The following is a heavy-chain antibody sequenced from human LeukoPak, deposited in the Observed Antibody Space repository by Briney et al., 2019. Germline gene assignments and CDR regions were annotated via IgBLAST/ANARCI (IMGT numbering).Heavy chain of an antibody. Sequence: PEGSLRLSCAASGFTFSNAWMSWVRQAPGKGLEWVGRIREKVNSYTTVYAASVKGRFTISRDDSTNSVFLQMNSLKTEDTAVYYCAKAFCSEKQCTLDSWGQGTLVSVSS. V-gene: IGHV3-72*01. CDR3: AKAFCSEKQCTLDS. D-gene: IGHD3-3*01. CDR2: IREKVNSYTT. CDR1: GFTFSNAW. J-gene: IGHJ4*02.